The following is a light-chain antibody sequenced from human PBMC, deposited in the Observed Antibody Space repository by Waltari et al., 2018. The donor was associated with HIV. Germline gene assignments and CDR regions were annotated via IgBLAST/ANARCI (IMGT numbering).Light chain of an antibody. CDR2: GKN. V-gene: IGLV3-19*01. CDR3: ACWDRSGDYIL. CDR1: SLRKYY. Sequence: SSELTQDPAVSVALGQTIKIACLGDSLRKYYASWYRLRPGQDPQLLVYGKNSRPSGIPDRFSASSSGNRAFLTITGARAEDEADYYCACWDRSGDYILFGGGTSLTGL. J-gene: IGLJ2*01.